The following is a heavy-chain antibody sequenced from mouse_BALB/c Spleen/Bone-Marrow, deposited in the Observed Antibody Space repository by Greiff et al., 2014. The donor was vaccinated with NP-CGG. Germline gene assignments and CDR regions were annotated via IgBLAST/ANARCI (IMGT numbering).Heavy chain of an antibody. Sequence: DLVKPGASVKLSCKASGYTFTSYWINWIEQRPGQGLEWIGRIAPGSGSTYYDEMFKGKATLTVDTSSSTAYIQLSSLSSEDSAVYFCARSYYGRAMDYWGQGTSVTVSS. CDR3: ARSYYGRAMDY. V-gene: IGHV1S41*01. CDR2: IAPGSGST. D-gene: IGHD1-1*01. J-gene: IGHJ4*01. CDR1: GYTFTSYW.